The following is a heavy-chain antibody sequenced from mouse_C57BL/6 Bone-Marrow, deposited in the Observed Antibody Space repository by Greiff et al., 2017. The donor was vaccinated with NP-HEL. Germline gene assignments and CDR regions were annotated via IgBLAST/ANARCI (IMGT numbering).Heavy chain of an antibody. CDR2: IYPGSGST. CDR3: ARRNRYYAMDY. J-gene: IGHJ4*01. V-gene: IGHV1-55*01. CDR1: GYTFTSYW. Sequence: QVQLQQSGAELVKPGASVKMSCKASGYTFTSYWITWVKQRPGQGLEWIGDIYPGSGSTNYNEKFKSKATLTVDTSSSTAYMQLSSLTSEDSAVYYCARRNRYYAMDYWGQGTSVTVSS.